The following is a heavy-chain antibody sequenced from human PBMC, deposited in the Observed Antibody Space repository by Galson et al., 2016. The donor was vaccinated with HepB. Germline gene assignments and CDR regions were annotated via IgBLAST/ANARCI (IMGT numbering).Heavy chain of an antibody. Sequence: QSGAEVKKPGESLKISCKTSGFNLSSDWIGWVRQVPGKGLVWMGTIYPVASNAAYSASFQGHVIISADKSISTAYLQWSSLKASDTAMYYFAKKRAGYNYWGQGTLVTVSS. CDR2: IYPVASNA. D-gene: IGHD5-24*01. CDR3: AKKRAGYNY. CDR1: GFNLSSDW. J-gene: IGHJ4*02. V-gene: IGHV5-51*01.